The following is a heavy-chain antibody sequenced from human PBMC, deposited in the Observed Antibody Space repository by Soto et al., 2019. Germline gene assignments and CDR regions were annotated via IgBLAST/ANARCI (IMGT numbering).Heavy chain of an antibody. CDR2: ISTDGTEK. J-gene: IGHJ3*02. CDR1: GFTFSSYV. V-gene: IGHV3-30-3*01. CDR3: VKDGGALPHVSNYPFDI. D-gene: IGHD3-10*01. Sequence: VQLVESGGGVAQPGESLRLSCVASGFTFSSYVIHWVRQAPGKGLEWVALISTDGTEKHYPGSVWGRFTISRDNSKNXXYLHMTSLRTGDTAVYYCVKDGGALPHVSNYPFDIWGQGTKVTVSS.